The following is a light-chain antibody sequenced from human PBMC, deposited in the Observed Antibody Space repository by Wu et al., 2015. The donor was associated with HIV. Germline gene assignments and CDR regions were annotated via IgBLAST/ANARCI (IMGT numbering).Light chain of an antibody. CDR2: DAS. CDR3: QQLRA. Sequence: EIVMTQSPATLSVSPGERATLSCRARQDVRSDLAWYQQKPGQAPRLLFYDASNRATGIPARFSGSGSGTDFTLSISSLEPEDFAVYYCQQLRAFGGGTKVENK. J-gene: IGKJ4*01. CDR1: QDVRSD. V-gene: IGKV3D-11*01.